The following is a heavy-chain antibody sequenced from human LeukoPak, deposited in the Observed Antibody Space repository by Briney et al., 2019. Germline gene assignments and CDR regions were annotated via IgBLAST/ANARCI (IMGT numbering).Heavy chain of an antibody. CDR1: GGSFSGYY. CDR2: INHSGST. V-gene: IGHV4-34*01. Sequence: PSETLSLTCADYGGSFSGYYWSWIRQPPGKGLEWIGEINHSGSTNYNPSLKSRVTISVDTSKNQFSLKLSSVTAADTAVYYCARADYDFWSGYFYWGQGTLVTVSS. D-gene: IGHD3-3*01. J-gene: IGHJ4*02. CDR3: ARADYDFWSGYFY.